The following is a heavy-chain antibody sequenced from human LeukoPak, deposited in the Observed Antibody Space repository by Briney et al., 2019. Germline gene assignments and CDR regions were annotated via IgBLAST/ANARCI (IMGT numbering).Heavy chain of an antibody. CDR3: AKSTAVAGNFDY. J-gene: IGHJ4*02. V-gene: IGHV3-23*01. Sequence: GGSLRLSCAASGXTFSSYAMSWVRQAPGKGLEWVSTISGSGGSTYYADSVKGRFTISRDNSKNTLFLQMNSLRAEDTAVYYCAKSTAVAGNFDYWGQGTLVTVSS. CDR1: GXTFSSYA. D-gene: IGHD6-19*01. CDR2: ISGSGGST.